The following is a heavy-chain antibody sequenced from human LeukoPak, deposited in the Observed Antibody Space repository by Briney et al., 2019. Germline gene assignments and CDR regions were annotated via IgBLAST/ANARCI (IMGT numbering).Heavy chain of an antibody. CDR3: ARGPGITMVRGVTGGPRDY. Sequence: GASLKVSCKASGYTFTRYYMHWGRQAPGQGLEWRGWINPNSGGTNYAQKFQGRVTMTRDTSISTAYMELSRLRSDDTAVYYCARGPGITMVRGVTGGPRDYWGQGTLVTVSS. D-gene: IGHD3-10*01. J-gene: IGHJ4*02. V-gene: IGHV1-2*02. CDR2: INPNSGGT. CDR1: GYTFTRYY.